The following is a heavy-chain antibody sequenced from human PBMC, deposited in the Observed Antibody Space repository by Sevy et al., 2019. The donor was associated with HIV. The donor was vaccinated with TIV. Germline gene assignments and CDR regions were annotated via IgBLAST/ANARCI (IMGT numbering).Heavy chain of an antibody. D-gene: IGHD3-10*01. Sequence: GGSLRLSCAASGFTFSSYAMSWVRQAPGKGLEWVSSFTGSGTNTFYADSVKGRFTISRDNSKNTLYLQMNSLRAEDTAVYYCARDELYYYGSGSYPKRGFQHWGQGTLVTVSS. V-gene: IGHV3-23*01. CDR3: ARDELYYYGSGSYPKRGFQH. CDR2: FTGSGTNT. CDR1: GFTFSSYA. J-gene: IGHJ1*01.